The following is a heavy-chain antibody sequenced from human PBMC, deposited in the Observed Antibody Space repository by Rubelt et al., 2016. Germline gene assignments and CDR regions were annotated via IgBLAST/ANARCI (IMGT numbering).Heavy chain of an antibody. V-gene: IGHV4-39*07. CDR2: IYYSGST. CDR3: ARDRRGSSSSGGADY. CDR1: GGSISSSSYY. D-gene: IGHD6-6*01. Sequence: QLQLQESGPGLVKPSETLSLTCPVSGGSISSSSYYWGWIRQPPGKGLEWIGYIYYSGSTYFNPSLKSRVTISVDTSKNQFALKRSSVTAADTAVYYCARDRRGSSSSGGADYWGQGTLVTVSS. J-gene: IGHJ4*02.